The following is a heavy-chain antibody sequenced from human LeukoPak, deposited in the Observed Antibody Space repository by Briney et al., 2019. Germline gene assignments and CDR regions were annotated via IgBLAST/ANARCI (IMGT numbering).Heavy chain of an antibody. CDR2: IYSGGST. Sequence: GGSLRLSCAASGFTVSSNYMSWVRQAPGKGLEWVGVIYSGGSTYYADSVKGRFTLSRHNSKNTLYLQMSSLRAADTAVYYCATNYRSGGGSDMDWGQGTLVTVSS. CDR3: ATNYRSGGGSDMD. J-gene: IGHJ4*02. CDR1: GFTVSSNY. V-gene: IGHV3-53*04. D-gene: IGHD2-15*01.